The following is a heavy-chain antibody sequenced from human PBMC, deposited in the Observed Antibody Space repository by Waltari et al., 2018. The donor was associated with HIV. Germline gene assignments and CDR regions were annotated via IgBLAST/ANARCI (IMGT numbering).Heavy chain of an antibody. J-gene: IGHJ4*02. D-gene: IGHD6-13*01. CDR1: GFTLSRYG. Sequence: QVQLVESGGGVVQPGRSLRLSCATSGFTLSRYGMHWVRQAPGKGLEWVTVICYDGSKKYYADSVKGRFTISRDNSKNTLYLQMNSLRIEDTAVYYCARKYSSSWGAPFDYWGQGTLVTVSS. CDR2: ICYDGSKK. CDR3: ARKYSSSWGAPFDY. V-gene: IGHV3-33*01.